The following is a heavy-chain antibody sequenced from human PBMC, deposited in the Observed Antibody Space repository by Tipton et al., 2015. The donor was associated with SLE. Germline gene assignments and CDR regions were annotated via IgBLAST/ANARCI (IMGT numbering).Heavy chain of an antibody. CDR2: ISYSGST. Sequence: TLSLTCFVSGGSIGSRPYYWSWIRQPPGKGLEWIGHISYSGSTHYNSSLKSRVTMSLDASKNQSSLTVSSVTAADTAVYYCAKGRITGTSRGDFFDYWGQGTLVTVSS. V-gene: IGHV4-61*01. D-gene: IGHD1-7*01. J-gene: IGHJ4*02. CDR1: GGSIGSRPYY. CDR3: AKGRITGTSRGDFFDY.